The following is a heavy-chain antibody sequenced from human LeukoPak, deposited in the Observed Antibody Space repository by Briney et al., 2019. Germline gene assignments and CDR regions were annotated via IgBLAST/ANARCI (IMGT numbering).Heavy chain of an antibody. CDR3: AREGGYSSGVAMDV. Sequence: PGGSLRLSCAVSGFTFSSYSMNWVRQAPGKGLEWVSSISSSGSYIYYADSAKGRFTVSRDNAKNSLYLQMNSLRAEDTAVYYCAREGGYSSGVAMDVWGQGTTVTVSS. V-gene: IGHV3-21*01. J-gene: IGHJ6*02. D-gene: IGHD6-19*01. CDR1: GFTFSSYS. CDR2: ISSSGSYI.